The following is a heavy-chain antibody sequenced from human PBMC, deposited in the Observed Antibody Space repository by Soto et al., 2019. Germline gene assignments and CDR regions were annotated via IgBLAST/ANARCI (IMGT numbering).Heavy chain of an antibody. CDR3: AKDPMVRGKGMDV. Sequence: QVQLQESGPGLVKPSGTLSLTCAVSSGSISSSNWWSWVRQPPGKGLEWIGAIYHSGSTNYNPSLKSRVTIPVDKSKHQFSLKLRPGTAADTAVYYGAKDPMVRGKGMDVWCKGTTVTVSS. CDR1: SGSISSSNW. V-gene: IGHV4-4*02. CDR2: IYHSGST. J-gene: IGHJ6*03. D-gene: IGHD3-10*01.